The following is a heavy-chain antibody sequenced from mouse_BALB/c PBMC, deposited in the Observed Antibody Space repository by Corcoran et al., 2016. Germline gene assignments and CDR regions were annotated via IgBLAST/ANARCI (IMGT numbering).Heavy chain of an antibody. CDR1: GYTFTAYT. D-gene: IGHD2-14*01. V-gene: IGHV1-62-2*01. J-gene: IGHJ3*01. CDR3: ARHAYSREGGFAY. CDR2: FYPSSMTT. Sequence: VQLQQSGAELVKPGASVKLSCKASGYTFTAYTIQWVKQRSGQGLEWIGWFYPSSMTTKSNEKFKDKATLTDDKSSSTVYMELSRLTSEDSAVYFFARHAYSREGGFAYWVQGTLVTVSA.